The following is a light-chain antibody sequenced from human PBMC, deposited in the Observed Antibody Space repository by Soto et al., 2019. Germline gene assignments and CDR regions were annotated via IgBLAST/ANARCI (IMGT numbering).Light chain of an antibody. CDR2: AAE. J-gene: IGKJ4*01. CDR1: QIISSY. Sequence: DIQMTQSPSSLSASVGDRFTITCRASQIISSYLNWYQQKPGNAPTLLLHAAESLQSGVPSRFSGSGSGTDFTLTISRLEPEAFAVYYCQQYGSSPFPFGGGPKWIS. V-gene: IGKV1-39*01. CDR3: QQYGSSPFP.